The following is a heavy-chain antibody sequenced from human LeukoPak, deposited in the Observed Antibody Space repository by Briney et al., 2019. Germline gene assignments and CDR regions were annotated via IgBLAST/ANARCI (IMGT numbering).Heavy chain of an antibody. CDR3: ARDGCSGGSCYSEGYYFDY. J-gene: IGHJ4*02. V-gene: IGHV1-69*13. CDR2: IIPIFGTA. D-gene: IGHD2-15*01. Sequence: SVKVSCKASGGTFSSYAISWVQQAPGQGLEWMGGIIPIFGTANYAQKFQGRVTITADESTSTAYMELSSLRSEDTAVYYCARDGCSGGSCYSEGYYFDYWGQGTLVTVSS. CDR1: GGTFSSYA.